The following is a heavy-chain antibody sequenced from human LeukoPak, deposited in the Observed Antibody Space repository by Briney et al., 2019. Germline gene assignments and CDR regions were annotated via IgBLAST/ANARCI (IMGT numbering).Heavy chain of an antibody. CDR1: GGSISSSNW. V-gene: IGHV4-4*02. D-gene: IGHD2-21*02. Sequence: SETLSLTCAVSGGSISSSNWWSWVRQPPGKGLEWIGEIYHSGSTNYNPSLTSRVSISVDTSKNHFSLKLSSVTAADTAVYYCARSKWSAYCGGDCYTVYFDYWGQGTLVTVSS. CDR2: IYHSGST. J-gene: IGHJ4*02. CDR3: ARSKWSAYCGGDCYTVYFDY.